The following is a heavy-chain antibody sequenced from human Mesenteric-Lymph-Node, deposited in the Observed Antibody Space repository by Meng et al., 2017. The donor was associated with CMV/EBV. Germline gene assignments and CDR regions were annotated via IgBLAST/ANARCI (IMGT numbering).Heavy chain of an antibody. V-gene: IGHV3-15*01. J-gene: IGHJ4*02. D-gene: IGHD5-12*01. Sequence: FSNAWMSWVRQAPGKGLEWVGRIKSKTDGRTTDYAAPVKGRFTISRDDSKNTLYLQMNSLKTEDTAVYYCTTDAVGYSGYVSNYFDYWGQGTLVTVSS. CDR2: IKSKTDGRTT. CDR1: FSNAW. CDR3: TTDAVGYSGYVSNYFDY.